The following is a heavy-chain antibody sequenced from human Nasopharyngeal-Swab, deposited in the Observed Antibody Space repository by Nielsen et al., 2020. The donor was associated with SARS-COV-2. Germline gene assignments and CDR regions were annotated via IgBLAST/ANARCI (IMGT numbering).Heavy chain of an antibody. CDR2: VGGSDDST. CDR1: GFSLSRHG. V-gene: IGHV3-23*01. CDR3: VRPYYYYMDV. J-gene: IGHJ6*03. Sequence: GESLKISCAASGFSLSRHGMNWVRQAPGKGLEWVSSVGGSDDSTFYADSVKGRFTISRDRSKNTLYLQMNSLRAEDTAVYYCVRPYYYYMDVWGEGTTVTVSS.